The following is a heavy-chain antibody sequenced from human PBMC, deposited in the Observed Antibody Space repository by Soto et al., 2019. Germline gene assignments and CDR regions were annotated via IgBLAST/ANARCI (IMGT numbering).Heavy chain of an antibody. CDR2: ISSSSSYI. J-gene: IGHJ3*02. Sequence: EVQLVESGGGLVKPGGSLRLSCAASGFTFSSYSMNWVRQAPGKGLEWVSSISSSSSYIYYADSVKGRFTISRDNAKNSLYLQMNSLRAEDTAVYYCARSYDYGDGAFAIWGQGTMVTVSS. V-gene: IGHV3-21*01. CDR1: GFTFSSYS. D-gene: IGHD4-17*01. CDR3: ARSYDYGDGAFAI.